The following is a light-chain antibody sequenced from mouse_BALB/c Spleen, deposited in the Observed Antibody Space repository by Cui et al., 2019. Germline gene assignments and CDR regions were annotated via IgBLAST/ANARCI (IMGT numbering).Light chain of an antibody. J-gene: IGKJ4*01. V-gene: IGKV10-94*01. CDR3: QQYSTLPFT. CDR2: YTS. CDR1: QGISNY. Sequence: DIQMTQTTSSLSASLGDRVTISCSASQGISNYLNWYQQKPDGTVKLLIYYTSRLRSGVPSRFSGSGSGTDYSITISDLGPEDIATYYCQQYSTLPFTFGSGTKLEIK.